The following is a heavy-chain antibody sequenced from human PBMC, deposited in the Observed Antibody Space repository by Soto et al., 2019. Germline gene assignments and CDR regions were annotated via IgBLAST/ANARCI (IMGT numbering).Heavy chain of an antibody. CDR2: IKSKTDSGTT. CDR3: TTDRSRGDSSGWYGFGGAPTYYYYGMDV. CDR1: GFTFSNAW. Sequence: PAGSLRLTCAASGFTFSNAWMSWVRQAPGKGLEWVGRIKSKTDSGTTDYAAHVKGRLTISRDDSKNTLYLQMNSLKTEDTAVYYCTTDRSRGDSSGWYGFGGAPTYYYYGMDVWGQGTTVTVSS. D-gene: IGHD6-13*01. J-gene: IGHJ6*02. V-gene: IGHV3-15*01.